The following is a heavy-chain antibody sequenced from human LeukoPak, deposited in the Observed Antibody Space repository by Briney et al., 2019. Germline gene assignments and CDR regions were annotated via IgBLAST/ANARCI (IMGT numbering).Heavy chain of an antibody. CDR3: AKDVLGIAVAGLDY. J-gene: IGHJ4*02. Sequence: PGGSLRLSCAASGFTFSSYSMNCVRQAPGKGLEWVSYISSSSSTIYYADSVKGRFTISRDNAKNSLYLQMNSPRAEDTAVYYCAKDVLGIAVAGLDYWGQGTLVTVSS. CDR2: ISSSSSTI. CDR1: GFTFSSYS. V-gene: IGHV3-48*01. D-gene: IGHD6-19*01.